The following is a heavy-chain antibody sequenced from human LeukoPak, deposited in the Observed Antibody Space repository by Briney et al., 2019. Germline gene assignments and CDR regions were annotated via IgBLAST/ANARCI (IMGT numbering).Heavy chain of an antibody. CDR3: AREEDVVVVPTDIRYYYYGMDV. J-gene: IGHJ6*02. CDR2: MNPHSGNT. V-gene: IGHV1-8*01. D-gene: IGHD2-2*02. CDR1: GYTFTSYD. Sequence: ASVKVSCKASGYTFTSYDINWVRQTTGQGLEWMGWMNPHSGNTGYAQKFQGRVTMTRNTSISTAYMELSSLRSEDTAVYYCAREEDVVVVPTDIRYYYYGMDVWGQGTTVTVSS.